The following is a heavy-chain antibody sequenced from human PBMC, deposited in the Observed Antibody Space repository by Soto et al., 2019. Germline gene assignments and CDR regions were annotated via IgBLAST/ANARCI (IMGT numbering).Heavy chain of an antibody. Sequence: EVQLLESGGDLVQPGGSLRLSCVASGFTFSDYVMSWVRQVPGRGLEWVSSISDGGERTDYRDSVRGRFTICRDSARFTLHLQMNSLRVDDTAIYFCARDRSTDFGLDVWGQGTTVTVSS. CDR1: GFTFSDYV. D-gene: IGHD3-3*01. CDR2: ISDGGERT. CDR3: ARDRSTDFGLDV. V-gene: IGHV3-23*01. J-gene: IGHJ6*02.